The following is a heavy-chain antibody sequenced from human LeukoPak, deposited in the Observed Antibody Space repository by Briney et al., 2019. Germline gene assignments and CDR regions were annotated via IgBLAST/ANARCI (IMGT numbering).Heavy chain of an antibody. Sequence: GGSLRLSCVGSGFTFRSHAMSWVRQAPEKGLEFVSGIYENGGTTYYADSVEGRFSISRDNSKNTLYLQMDSLRGEDTAVYYCARPGYSYGNGHNWFDPWGQGTLVTVSS. V-gene: IGHV3-23*01. CDR2: IYENGGTT. J-gene: IGHJ5*02. CDR1: GFTFRSHA. D-gene: IGHD5-18*01. CDR3: ARPGYSYGNGHNWFDP.